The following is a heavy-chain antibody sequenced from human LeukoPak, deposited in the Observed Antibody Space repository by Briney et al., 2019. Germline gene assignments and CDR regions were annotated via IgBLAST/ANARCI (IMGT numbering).Heavy chain of an antibody. J-gene: IGHJ5*02. CDR1: GFTFSDYY. V-gene: IGHV3-11*01. CDR3: AGGTYSSRSGWFDP. D-gene: IGHD6-13*01. CDR2: ISSSGSTI. Sequence: GGSLRLSCAASGFTFSDYYMSWIRQASGKRLEWVSYISSSGSTIYYADSVKGRFTISRDNAKNSLYLQMNSLRAEDTAVYYCAGGTYSSRSGWFDPWGQGTLVTVSS.